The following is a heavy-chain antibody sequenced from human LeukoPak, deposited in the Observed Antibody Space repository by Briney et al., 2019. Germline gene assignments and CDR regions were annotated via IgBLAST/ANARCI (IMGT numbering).Heavy chain of an antibody. CDR2: ISYSGST. J-gene: IGHJ5*02. Sequence: SETLSLTCTVSGGSISSYYWSWIRQPPGKGLEWIGYISYSGSTNYNPSLKSRVTISVDTSKSQLSKNQFSLKLSSVTAADTAVYYCARGGSSSWYHWFDPWGQGTLVTVSS. D-gene: IGHD6-13*01. CDR3: ARGGSSSWYHWFDP. CDR1: GGSISSYY. V-gene: IGHV4-59*01.